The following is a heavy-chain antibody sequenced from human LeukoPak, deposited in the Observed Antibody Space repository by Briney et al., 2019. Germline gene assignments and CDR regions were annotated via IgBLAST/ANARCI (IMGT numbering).Heavy chain of an antibody. CDR2: ISSNGDST. V-gene: IGHV3-64*01. CDR1: GFTFSSYE. CDR3: ARDRPGDV. J-gene: IGHJ6*04. Sequence: PGGSLRLSCAASGFTFSSYEMHWVRQAPGKGLEYVSAISSNGDSTYYANFVKGRFIISRDNSKNTLYLQMGSLRPEDMAMYYCARDRPGDVWGEGTTVTVSS.